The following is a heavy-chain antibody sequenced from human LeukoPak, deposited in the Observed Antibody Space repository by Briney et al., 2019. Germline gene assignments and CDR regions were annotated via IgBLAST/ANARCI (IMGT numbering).Heavy chain of an antibody. Sequence: GGSLRLSCAASGFTFSSYGMYWVRQAPGKGLEWVSVIYIGGSTYYADSVKGRFTISRDNSKNTLYLQMNSLRAEDTAVYYCARDRREYSGNYFDYWGQGTLVTVSS. J-gene: IGHJ4*02. V-gene: IGHV3-53*01. CDR3: ARDRREYSGNYFDY. CDR2: IYIGGST. D-gene: IGHD1-26*01. CDR1: GFTFSSYG.